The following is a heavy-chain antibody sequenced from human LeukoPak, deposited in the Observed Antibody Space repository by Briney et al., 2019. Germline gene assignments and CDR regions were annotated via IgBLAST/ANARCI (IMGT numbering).Heavy chain of an antibody. Sequence: GGSLRLSCAASGFTFTSYGMSWVRQAPGKGLEWVSSINNSGGITYYADSVKGRFTISRDNSKNTLYLQMNSLRAEDTAVYYCAKRYSSGWTDFDYWGQGTLVTVSS. CDR1: GFTFTSYG. V-gene: IGHV3-23*01. CDR2: INNSGGIT. J-gene: IGHJ4*02. CDR3: AKRYSSGWTDFDY. D-gene: IGHD6-19*01.